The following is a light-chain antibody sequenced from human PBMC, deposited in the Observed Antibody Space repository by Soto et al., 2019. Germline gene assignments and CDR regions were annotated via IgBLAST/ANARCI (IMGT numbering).Light chain of an antibody. CDR3: QQYYSYPAWT. J-gene: IGKJ1*01. V-gene: IGKV1-8*01. Sequence: AIRMTQSPSSFSASTGDRVTITCRASQGISSYLAWYQQKPGKAPKLLIYAASTLQSGVPSRFSGSGSGTDFTLTISCLQSEDFATYYCQQYYSYPAWTFGQRTKVEIK. CDR1: QGISSY. CDR2: AAS.